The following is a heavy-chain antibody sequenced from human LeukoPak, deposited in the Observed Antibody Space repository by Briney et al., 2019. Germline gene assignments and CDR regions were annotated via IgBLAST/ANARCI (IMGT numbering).Heavy chain of an antibody. Sequence: SETLSLTCTVSVGSISTYYWSCIRQPPGKGLECSGDIYYSGSTKYNPSLKSRVTISVDTSKNQFSLKLSSVTAADTAVYYCARGAGIVVVPEYYFDYWGQGMLVTVSS. CDR3: ARGAGIVVVPEYYFDY. CDR1: VGSISTYY. J-gene: IGHJ4*02. D-gene: IGHD2-21*01. V-gene: IGHV4-59*01. CDR2: IYYSGST.